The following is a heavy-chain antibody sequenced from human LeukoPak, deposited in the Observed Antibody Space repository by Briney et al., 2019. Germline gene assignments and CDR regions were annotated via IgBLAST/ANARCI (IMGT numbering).Heavy chain of an antibody. CDR2: ISAYNGNT. CDR3: AREVYGCSGGSCYEGGNWFDP. D-gene: IGHD2-15*01. CDR1: GYTFTSYG. J-gene: IGHJ5*02. V-gene: IGHV1-18*01. Sequence: ASVKVSCKASGYTFTSYGISWVRQAPGQGLEWMGWISAYNGNTNYAQKLQGRVTMTTDTSTSTAYMELRSLRSDDTAVYYCAREVYGCSGGSCYEGGNWFDPWGQGTLVTVSS.